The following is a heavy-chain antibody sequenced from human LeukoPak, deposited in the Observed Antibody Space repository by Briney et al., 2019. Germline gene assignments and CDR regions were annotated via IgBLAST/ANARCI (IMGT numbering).Heavy chain of an antibody. J-gene: IGHJ5*02. CDR1: GGSIRSYY. Sequence: PSETLSLTCTVSGGSIRSYYWSWIRQPPGKGLEWIGYSYYSGSTYYNPSLKSRATISVDMSKNQFSLKLNSVTAADTAVYYCARSGGCYNWFDPWGQGTLVTVSS. CDR3: ARSGGCYNWFDP. V-gene: IGHV4-59*08. D-gene: IGHD3-3*01. CDR2: SYYSGST.